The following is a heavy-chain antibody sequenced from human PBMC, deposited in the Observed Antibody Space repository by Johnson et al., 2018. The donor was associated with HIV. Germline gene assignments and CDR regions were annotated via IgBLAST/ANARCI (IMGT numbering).Heavy chain of an antibody. J-gene: IGHJ3*02. CDR2: ISYDGGNK. V-gene: IGHV3-30*03. CDR1: GFTFDDFA. Sequence: QVQLVESGGGLVQPGRSLRLSCAASGFTFDDFAMHWVRQAPGKGLEWVAVISYDGGNKYYADSVKGRFTISRDNSKNTLYLQMNSLRAEDTAVYYCARAGIVFDIWGQGTMVTVSS. D-gene: IGHD2-15*01. CDR3: ARAGIVFDI.